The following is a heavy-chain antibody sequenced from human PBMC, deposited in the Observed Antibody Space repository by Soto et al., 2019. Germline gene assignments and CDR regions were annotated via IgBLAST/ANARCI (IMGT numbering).Heavy chain of an antibody. V-gene: IGHV4-61*01. CDR1: GGSVNSGSYY. CDR3: ARMPPGGTTARGYYYGMDV. J-gene: IGHJ6*04. D-gene: IGHD3-16*01. CDR2: IYYTGST. Sequence: PSETLSLTCTVSGGSVNSGSYYWSWIRQSPGKGLEWMGYIYYTGSTKYNPSLESRVTMSLDTSKNQFSLTLTSLTAADTAIYYCARMPPGGTTARGYYYGMDVWGKGTTVTVSS.